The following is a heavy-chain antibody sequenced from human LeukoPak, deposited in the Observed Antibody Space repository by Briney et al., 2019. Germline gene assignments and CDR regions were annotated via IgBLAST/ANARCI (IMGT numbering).Heavy chain of an antibody. CDR3: ARDQGLTAPPPYGLDV. CDR2: IIPVLNIT. D-gene: IGHD5-18*01. CDR1: GGTXSSSA. Sequence: SVKVSCKTSGGTXSSSAITWVRQAPGQGLEWMGRIIPVLNITTYAQKFQGRVTITADTSTSTVYMELSSLRSEETAVYYCARDQGLTAPPPYGLDVWGQGTTVIVSS. V-gene: IGHV1-69*04. J-gene: IGHJ6*02.